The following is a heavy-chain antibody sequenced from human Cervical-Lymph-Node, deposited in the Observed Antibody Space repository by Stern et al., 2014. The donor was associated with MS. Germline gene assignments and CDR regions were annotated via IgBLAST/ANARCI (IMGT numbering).Heavy chain of an antibody. CDR2: ISYSGHT. Sequence: VQLVESGPGLVKPSQTLSLSCTVSGGSISSGYYYWSWIRQHPGKGLEWIGYISYSGHTYYNPSLKSRVAISVDTSKNQLSLKLTSVTAADTAVYYCARGGVVVVPASLGGGNWFDPWGQGTLVTVSS. CDR3: ARGGVVVVPASLGGGNWFDP. CDR1: GGSISSGYYY. D-gene: IGHD2-2*01. J-gene: IGHJ5*02. V-gene: IGHV4-31*03.